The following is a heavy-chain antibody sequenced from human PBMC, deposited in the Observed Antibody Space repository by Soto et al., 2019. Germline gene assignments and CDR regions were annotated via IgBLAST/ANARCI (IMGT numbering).Heavy chain of an antibody. CDR3: ARHAAAGAADFAH. Sequence: SGYYWGWIRPHTGKGLEWIGSISYSGSTYYSPSLKRRVTISVDTSKNQFSLKLSSVTAADTAVYYCARHAAAGAADFAHRGHGTPVPVSS. CDR1: SGYY. J-gene: IGHJ4*01. CDR2: ISYSGST. D-gene: IGHD3-10*01. V-gene: IGHV4-39*01.